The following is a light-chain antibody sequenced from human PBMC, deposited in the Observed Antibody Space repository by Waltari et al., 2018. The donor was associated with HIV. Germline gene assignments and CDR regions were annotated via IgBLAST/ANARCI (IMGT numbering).Light chain of an antibody. CDR3: QQSDGGSRT. CDR1: QSIATS. J-gene: IGKJ1*01. V-gene: IGKV1-5*03. Sequence: DIQMTQSRSTLSASIGDRVTITCRASQSIATSLAWYQQKPGKSPKLLIYRASNLETGVPPRFSGSGSGTEFSLTINALQADDFATYYCQQSDGGSRTFGQGTTV. CDR2: RAS.